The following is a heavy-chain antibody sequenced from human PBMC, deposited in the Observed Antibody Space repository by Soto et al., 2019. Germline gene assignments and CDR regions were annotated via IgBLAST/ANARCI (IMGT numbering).Heavy chain of an antibody. V-gene: IGHV4-34*01. Sequence: PLDTLSLTCAVYGGSFSGYYWTWIRQPPGTGLEWIGEINHSGSTNYNPSLKSRVTISVDTSKNQFSLKLTSVTAADTAVYYCARDKITGLFDYWGQGTLVTVSS. CDR2: INHSGST. CDR3: ARDKITGLFDY. J-gene: IGHJ4*02. D-gene: IGHD2-8*02. CDR1: GGSFSGYY.